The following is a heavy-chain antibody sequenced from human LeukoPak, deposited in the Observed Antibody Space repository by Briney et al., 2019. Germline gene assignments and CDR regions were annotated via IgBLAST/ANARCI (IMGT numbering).Heavy chain of an antibody. V-gene: IGHV3-30*02. CDR1: GFTLSSYG. Sequence: GRSLRLSCAASGFTLSSYGIHWVRQAPGKGLEWVAFIRYDGDRKYYADSVKGRFTISRDNSKDTLYLQMNSLRAEDTAVYYCAKDRYDFWSDPYYMDVWGKGTTVTVSS. D-gene: IGHD3-3*01. CDR2: IRYDGDRK. J-gene: IGHJ6*03. CDR3: AKDRYDFWSDPYYMDV.